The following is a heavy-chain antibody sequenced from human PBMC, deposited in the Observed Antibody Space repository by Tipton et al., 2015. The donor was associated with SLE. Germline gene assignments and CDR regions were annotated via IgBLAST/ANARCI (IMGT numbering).Heavy chain of an antibody. Sequence: SLRLSCAASGFNFRNYWMTWVRQAPGKGLEWVANINQNGSEIYYVDSVKGRFTISRDNAKNSLYLQRSSLRAEDTAVYYCARDSEYCSDDTCVFYFDYWGQGALITVSS. J-gene: IGHJ4*02. D-gene: IGHD2-15*01. CDR3: ARDSEYCSDDTCVFYFDY. CDR2: INQNGSEI. V-gene: IGHV3-7*01. CDR1: GFNFRNYW.